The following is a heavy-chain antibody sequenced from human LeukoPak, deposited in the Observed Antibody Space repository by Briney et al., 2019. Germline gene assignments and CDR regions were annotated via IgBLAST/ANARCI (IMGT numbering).Heavy chain of an antibody. CDR3: AREGGYYDILTGYYTGFDY. CDR1: GFTFSGSS. V-gene: IGHV3-73*01. D-gene: IGHD3-9*01. CDR2: IRTQANIYAT. J-gene: IGHJ4*02. Sequence: GGSLRLSCAASGFTFSGSSIHWVRQASGKGLEWVGLIRTQANIYATAYAASVTGRFTTSRDDSKDTSYLQMNSLRAEDTAVYYCAREGGYYDILTGYYTGFDYWGQGTLVTVSS.